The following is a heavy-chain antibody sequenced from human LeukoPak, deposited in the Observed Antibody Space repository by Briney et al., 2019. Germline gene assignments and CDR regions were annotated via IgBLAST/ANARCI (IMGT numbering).Heavy chain of an antibody. J-gene: IGHJ4*02. V-gene: IGHV3-23*01. Sequence: PGGTLRLSCAASGFTFSSYGMSWVRQAPGKGLEWGSAINGGGVSTYYADSVKGRFTISRDNSKNTLYLQMNSLRAEDTAVYYCAKYGDILTGYPYYFDYWGQGTLVTVSS. D-gene: IGHD3-9*01. CDR2: INGGGVST. CDR3: AKYGDILTGYPYYFDY. CDR1: GFTFSSYG.